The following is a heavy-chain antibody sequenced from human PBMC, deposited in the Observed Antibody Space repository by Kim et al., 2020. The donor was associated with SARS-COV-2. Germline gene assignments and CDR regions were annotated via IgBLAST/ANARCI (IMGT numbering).Heavy chain of an antibody. CDR1: GFTFSSYE. V-gene: IGHV3-48*03. J-gene: IGHJ4*02. D-gene: IGHD2-15*01. Sequence: GGSLRLSCAASGFTFSSYEMNWVRQAPGKGLEWVSYISSSGSTIYYVDSVKGRFTISRDNAKNSLYLQMNSLRAEDTAVYYCARSSAYCSGGSCSYYVDYWGQGTLVTVSS. CDR2: ISSSGSTI. CDR3: ARSSAYCSGGSCSYYVDY.